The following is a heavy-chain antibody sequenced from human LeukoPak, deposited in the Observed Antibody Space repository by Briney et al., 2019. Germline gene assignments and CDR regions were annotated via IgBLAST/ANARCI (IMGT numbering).Heavy chain of an antibody. CDR2: IYYSGST. CDR1: GGSISSGDYY. Sequence: SQTLSLTCTVSGGSISSGDYYWSWIRQPPGKGLEWIGYIYYSGSTYYNPSLKSRVTISVDTSKNQFSLKLSSVTAADTAVYYCARDNVVAVAATTHYYYYGMDVWGQGTTVTVSS. D-gene: IGHD2-15*01. V-gene: IGHV4-30-4*01. CDR3: ARDNVVAVAATTHYYYYGMDV. J-gene: IGHJ6*02.